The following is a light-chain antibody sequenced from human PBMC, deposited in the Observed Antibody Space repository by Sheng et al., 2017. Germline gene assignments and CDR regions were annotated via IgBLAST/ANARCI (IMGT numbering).Light chain of an antibody. CDR2: DVS. V-gene: IGLV2-8*01. J-gene: IGLJ2*01. CDR1: SSDVGGYKY. Sequence: QSALTQPPSASGSPGQSVTISCTGTSSDVGGYKYVSWYQHHPGKAPKVIIYDVSQRPSGVPHRFSGSRSGNTASLTVSGLQPEDEAEYYCQTWDSSTVVFGGGTKLTVL. CDR3: QTWDSSTVV.